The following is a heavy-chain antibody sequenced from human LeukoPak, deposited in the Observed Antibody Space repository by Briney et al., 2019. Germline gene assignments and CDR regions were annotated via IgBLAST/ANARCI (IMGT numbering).Heavy chain of an antibody. V-gene: IGHV1-24*01. D-gene: IGHD2-2*01. CDR2: FDPEDGET. J-gene: IGHJ6*02. CDR3: ARAFQLLSGMDV. CDR1: GYTLTELS. Sequence: ASVKVSCKVSGYTLTELSMHWVRQAPGKGLEWMGGFDPEDGETIYAQKFQGRVTMTEDTSTDTAYMELSRPRSDDTAVYYCARAFQLLSGMDVWGQGTTVTVSS.